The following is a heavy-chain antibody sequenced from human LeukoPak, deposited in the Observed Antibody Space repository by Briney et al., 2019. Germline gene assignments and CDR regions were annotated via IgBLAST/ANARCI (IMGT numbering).Heavy chain of an antibody. D-gene: IGHD2-2*01. CDR3: AKDLRYCSGTSCYEASGMDV. CDR1: GFTFSSHG. Sequence: PGGSLRLSCAASGFTFSSHGMHWVRQAPGKGLEWVAAISYDGSDKYYADSVKGRFTISKDNSKNTLSLQMNSLRAEDTAVFFCAKDLRYCSGTSCYEASGMDVWGQGTKVSVSS. J-gene: IGHJ6*02. V-gene: IGHV3-30*18. CDR2: ISYDGSDK.